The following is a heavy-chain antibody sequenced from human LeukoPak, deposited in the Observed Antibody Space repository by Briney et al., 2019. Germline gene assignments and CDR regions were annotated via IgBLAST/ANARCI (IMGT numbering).Heavy chain of an antibody. CDR3: ASAEYSGSYYSEYYYYYMDV. J-gene: IGHJ6*03. D-gene: IGHD1-26*01. V-gene: IGHV3-66*02. Sequence: GGSLRLSCAASGFTVSSNYMSWVRQAPGKGLEWVSVIYSGGSTYYSDSVKDRFTISRDNSKNTLYLQMNSLRAEDTAVYYCASAEYSGSYYSEYYYYYMDVWGKGTTVTVSS. CDR2: IYSGGST. CDR1: GFTVSSNY.